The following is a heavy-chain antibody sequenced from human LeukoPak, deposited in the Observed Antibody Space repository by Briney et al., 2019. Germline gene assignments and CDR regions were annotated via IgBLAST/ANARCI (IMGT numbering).Heavy chain of an antibody. CDR3: ATDLRRYDYVWGSYRYSFLY. CDR2: ISAYNGNT. V-gene: IGHV1-18*01. CDR1: GYTFTSYG. D-gene: IGHD3-16*02. Sequence: ASVKVSCKASGYTFTSYGISWVRQAPGQGLEWMGWISAYNGNTNYAQKLQGRVTMTTDTSTSTAYMELRSLRSDDTAVYYCATDLRRYDYVWGSYRYSFLYWGQGTLVTVSS. J-gene: IGHJ4*02.